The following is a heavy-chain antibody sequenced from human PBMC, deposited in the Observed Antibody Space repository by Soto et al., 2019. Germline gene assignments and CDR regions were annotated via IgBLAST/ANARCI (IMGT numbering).Heavy chain of an antibody. CDR1: GGTFSSYA. J-gene: IGHJ6*02. CDR3: ARGGEDIVVVVAAHMFGRTYYYYGMDV. CDR2: IIPIFGTA. D-gene: IGHD2-15*01. V-gene: IGHV1-69*13. Sequence: SVKVSCKASGGTFSSYAISWVRQAPGQGLKWKGGIIPIFGTANYAQKFQGRVTITADESTSTAYMELSSLSSEDTAVYYCARGGEDIVVVVAAHMFGRTYYYYGMDVWGQGTTVTVSS.